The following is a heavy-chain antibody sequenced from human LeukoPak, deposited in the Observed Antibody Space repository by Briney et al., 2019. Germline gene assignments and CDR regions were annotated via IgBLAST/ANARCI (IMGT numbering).Heavy chain of an antibody. CDR1: GFTFSSYS. Sequence: GGSLRLSCAASGFTFSSYSMNWVRQAPGKGLEWVSSISSSSSYIYYADSVKGRFTISRDNAKNSLYLQMNSLRAEDTAVYYCARSTQWLANNWFDPWGQGTLVTVSS. J-gene: IGHJ5*02. V-gene: IGHV3-21*01. D-gene: IGHD6-19*01. CDR2: ISSSSSYI. CDR3: ARSTQWLANNWFDP.